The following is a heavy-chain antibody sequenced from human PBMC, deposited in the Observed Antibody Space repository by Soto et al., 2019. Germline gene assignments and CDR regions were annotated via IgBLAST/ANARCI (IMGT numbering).Heavy chain of an antibody. CDR1: TISINVHG. CDR3: ARDIWSGDYKWFDS. Sequence: AGGSLRLSCTSSTISINVHGIQWVRQAPAKGLEWVAFISNDGRVQYYADSVKGRFTISRDYSKNTVDLQMNSLRNEETAVYYCARDIWSGDYKWFDSWGPGTLVTVSS. V-gene: IGHV3-30*03. CDR2: ISNDGRVQ. D-gene: IGHD3-3*01. J-gene: IGHJ5*01.